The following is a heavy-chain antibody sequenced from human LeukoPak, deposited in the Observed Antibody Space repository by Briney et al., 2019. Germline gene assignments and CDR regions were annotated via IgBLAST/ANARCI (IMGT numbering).Heavy chain of an antibody. CDR2: IYYSGKT. V-gene: IGHV4-39*07. CDR3: ARDGEMATIENYFDY. CDR1: GGSISSGSYN. J-gene: IGHJ4*02. Sequence: SETLSLTCTVSGGSISSGSYNWGWIRQPPGKGLEWIGSIYYSGKTYYNPSLKSRVTISVDTSKNQFSLKLSSVTAADTAVYYCARDGEMATIENYFDYWGQGTLVTVSS. D-gene: IGHD5-24*01.